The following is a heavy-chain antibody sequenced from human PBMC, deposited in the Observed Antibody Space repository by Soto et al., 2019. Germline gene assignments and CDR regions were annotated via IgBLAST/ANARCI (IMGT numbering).Heavy chain of an antibody. CDR1: GGTFSSYA. D-gene: IGHD6-13*01. CDR3: ARVPYSSSWYSRYYFDY. J-gene: IGHJ4*02. V-gene: IGHV1-69*12. CDR2: IIPIFGTA. Sequence: QVQLVQSGAEVKKPGSSVKVSCKASGGTFSSYAISWVRQAPGQGLEWMGGIIPIFGTANYAQNFQGRVTITADESTSTAYMELSSLRSEDTAVYYCARVPYSSSWYSRYYFDYWGQGTLVTVSS.